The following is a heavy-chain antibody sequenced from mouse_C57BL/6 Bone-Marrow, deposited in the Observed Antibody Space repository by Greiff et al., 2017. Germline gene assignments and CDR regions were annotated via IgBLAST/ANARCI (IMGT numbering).Heavy chain of an antibody. J-gene: IGHJ3*01. Sequence: EVQLQQSGPELVKPGASVKISCKASGYTFTDYYMNWVKQSHGKSLEWIGDINPNNGGTSYHQKFKGKATLTVDKSSSAAYMELRSLTSEDSAVYYFGDCDYDGFAYWGQGTLVTVSA. CDR1: GYTFTDYY. CDR2: INPNNGGT. CDR3: GDCDYDGFAY. V-gene: IGHV1-26*01. D-gene: IGHD2-4*01.